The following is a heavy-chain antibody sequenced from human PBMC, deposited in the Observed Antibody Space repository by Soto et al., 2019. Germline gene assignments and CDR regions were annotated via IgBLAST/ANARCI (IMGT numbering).Heavy chain of an antibody. D-gene: IGHD3-3*01. J-gene: IGHJ5*02. Sequence: GGSLRLSCAASGFTFDDYAMHWVRQAPGKGLEWVSYISSSSSTIFYSDSVKGRFTISRDNAKNSLYLQMNSLRDEDTAVYYCARESRFLEWLSLNWFDPWGQGTRVTVSS. CDR1: GFTFDDYA. CDR3: ARESRFLEWLSLNWFDP. CDR2: ISSSSSTI. V-gene: IGHV3-48*02.